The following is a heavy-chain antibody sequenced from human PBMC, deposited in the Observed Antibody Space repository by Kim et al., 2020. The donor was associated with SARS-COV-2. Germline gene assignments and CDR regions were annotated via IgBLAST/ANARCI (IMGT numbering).Heavy chain of an antibody. CDR3: ARQRGYSGCFDY. D-gene: IGHD5-12*01. V-gene: IGHV3-7*03. J-gene: IGHJ4*02. Sequence: YYVGSVKGRFTISRANTTNSMYLKMNSLRAEDTAVYYCARQRGYSGCFDYWGQGTLVTVSS.